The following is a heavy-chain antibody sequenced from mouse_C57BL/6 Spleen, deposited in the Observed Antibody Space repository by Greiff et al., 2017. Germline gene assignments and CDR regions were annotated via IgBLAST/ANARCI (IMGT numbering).Heavy chain of an antibody. CDR3: ARVYGYERDDMDY. CDR2: INPNDGGT. CDR1: GYTFTDYY. J-gene: IGHJ4*01. D-gene: IGHD2-2*01. Sequence: EVQLQQSGAELVKPGASVKISCKASGYTFTDYYMNWVKQSHGKSLEWIGDINPNDGGTSYTQKFKGKATLTVDKSSSTAYMELRSLTSEDSAVDDCARVYGYERDDMDYWGQGTSVTVSS. V-gene: IGHV1-26*01.